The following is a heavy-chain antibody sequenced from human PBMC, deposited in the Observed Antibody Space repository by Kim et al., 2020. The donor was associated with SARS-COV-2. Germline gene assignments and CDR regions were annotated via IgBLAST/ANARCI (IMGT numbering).Heavy chain of an antibody. D-gene: IGHD3-10*01. CDR1: GFTFSSYG. J-gene: IGHJ6*02. V-gene: IGHV3-30*18. CDR3: AKDRYGSLGYGSGSYYRFHYYGMDV. CDR2: ISYDGSNK. Sequence: GGSLRLSCAASGFTFSSYGMHWVRQAPGKGLEWVAVISYDGSNKYYADSVKGRFTISRDNSKNTLYLQMNSLRAEDTAVYYCAKDRYGSLGYGSGSYYRFHYYGMDVWGQGTTVTVSS.